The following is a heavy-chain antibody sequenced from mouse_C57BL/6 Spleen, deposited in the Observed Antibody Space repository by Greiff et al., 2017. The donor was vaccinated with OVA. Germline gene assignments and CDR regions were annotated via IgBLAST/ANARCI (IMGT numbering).Heavy chain of an antibody. CDR2: ISGGGGNT. J-gene: IGHJ1*03. CDR1: GFTFSSYT. Sequence: EVKLMESGGGLVKPGGSLKLSCAASGFTFSSYTMSWVRQTPEKRLEWVATISGGGGNTYYPDSVKGRFTISRDNAKNTLYLQMSSLRSEDTALYYCARPLYIGGYFDVWGTGTTVTVSS. D-gene: IGHD1-1*01. CDR3: ARPLYIGGYFDV. V-gene: IGHV5-9*01.